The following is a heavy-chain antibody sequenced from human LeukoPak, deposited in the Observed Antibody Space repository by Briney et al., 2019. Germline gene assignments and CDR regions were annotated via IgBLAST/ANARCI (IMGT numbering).Heavy chain of an antibody. CDR1: GGTFSSYA. Sequence: AVKVSCKASGGTFSSYAISWVRQAPGQGLEWMGGIIPIFGTANYAQKFQGRVTITTDESTSTAYMELSSLRSEDTAVYYCARAGITMFRGVIIPGAFDIWGQGTMITVSS. CDR3: ARAGITMFRGVIIPGAFDI. J-gene: IGHJ3*02. CDR2: IIPIFGTA. V-gene: IGHV1-69*05. D-gene: IGHD3-10*01.